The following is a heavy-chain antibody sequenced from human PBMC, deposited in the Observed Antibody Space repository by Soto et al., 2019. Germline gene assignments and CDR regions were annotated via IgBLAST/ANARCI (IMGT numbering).Heavy chain of an antibody. V-gene: IGHV3-7*03. D-gene: IGHD6-6*01. CDR3: ARIGYSSSSLDF. CDR1: GFTFSSYE. CDR2: IKQDGSHT. Sequence: GGSLRLSCAASGFTFSSYEMNWVRQAPGKGLEWVANIKQDGSHTYYLDSIKGRFTISRDNAKNSVYLQMNSLRAEDTAVYYCARIGYSSSSLDFWGQGTLVTVSS. J-gene: IGHJ4*02.